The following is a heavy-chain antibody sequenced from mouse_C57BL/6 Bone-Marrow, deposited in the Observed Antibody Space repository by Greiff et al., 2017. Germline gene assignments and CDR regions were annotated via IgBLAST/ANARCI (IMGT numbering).Heavy chain of an antibody. V-gene: IGHV5-16*01. CDR3: TRERGDSIWYFDV. J-gene: IGHJ1*03. Sequence: DVKLVESEGGLVQPGSSMKLSCTASGFTFSDYYMAWVRQVPEKGLEWVANINYDGSSTYYLDSLQSRFIISGDTAKNILYLQMSSLESEDTATYYCTRERGDSIWYFDVWGTGTTVTVSS. CDR1: GFTFSDYY. CDR2: INYDGSST. D-gene: IGHD2-10*02.